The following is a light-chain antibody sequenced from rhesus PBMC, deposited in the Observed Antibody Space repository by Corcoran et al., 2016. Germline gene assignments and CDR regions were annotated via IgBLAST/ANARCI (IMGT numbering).Light chain of an antibody. V-gene: IGKV1-25*01. CDR1: QGISSY. CDR2: YAT. Sequence: DIQMTQSPSSVSASVGDRVTITCRASQGISSYLAWYQQKPGKAPKLLIYYATTLQSGAPSRFSGSGSGTEFTLPISSLQPEDFATYYCQQYTSLPLTFGGGTKVEIK. J-gene: IGKJ4*01. CDR3: QQYTSLPLT.